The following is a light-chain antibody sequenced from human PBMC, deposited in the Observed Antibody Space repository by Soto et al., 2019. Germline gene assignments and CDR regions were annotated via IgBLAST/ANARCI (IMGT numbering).Light chain of an antibody. Sequence: DIQMTQSPSCLSASVGDRVTITCRASQTIGSLLTWYQQKPGKAPKLVIYRTSTLQSGVPSRFSGSGSGTDFTLTISRLQREDFATHYCQQCYSSLWAFGPGTKVDIK. CDR1: QTIGSL. V-gene: IGKV1-39*01. CDR3: QQCYSSLWA. J-gene: IGKJ3*01. CDR2: RTS.